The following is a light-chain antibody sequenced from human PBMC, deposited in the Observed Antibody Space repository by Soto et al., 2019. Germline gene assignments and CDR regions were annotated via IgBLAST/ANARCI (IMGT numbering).Light chain of an antibody. J-gene: IGKJ1*01. CDR2: GAS. CDR1: QSVSSSY. V-gene: IGKV3-20*01. CDR3: QQYDSPPRT. Sequence: EIVLTQSPGTLSLSPGERATLSCRASQSVSSSYLAWFQQKPGQAPRLLIYGASSRASGIPDRFSGSGSGTDFTLTISRLEPEDFAVYYCQQYDSPPRTFGQGTNVESK.